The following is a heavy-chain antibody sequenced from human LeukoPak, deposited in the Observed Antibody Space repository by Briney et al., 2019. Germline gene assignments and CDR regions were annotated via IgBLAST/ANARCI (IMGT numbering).Heavy chain of an antibody. Sequence: GGSLRLSCAASGVTFSDYAMSWVRQAPGKGLEWVSDISGRGDSTFYADSVKGRFTISRDNSKNTLYLQMNSLRAEDTAVYYCAKDLHYCSGGSCYSGWFDPWGQGTLVTVSS. V-gene: IGHV3-23*01. D-gene: IGHD2-15*01. J-gene: IGHJ5*02. CDR3: AKDLHYCSGGSCYSGWFDP. CDR2: ISGRGDST. CDR1: GVTFSDYA.